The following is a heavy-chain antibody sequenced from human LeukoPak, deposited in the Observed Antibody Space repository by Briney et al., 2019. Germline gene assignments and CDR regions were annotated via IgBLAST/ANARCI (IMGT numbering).Heavy chain of an antibody. Sequence: GGSLRLSCAASGSTFSSYAMSWVRQAPGKGLEWVSSISGGGGSTYYADSVKGRFTISRDNSKNTLYLQMNSLRAEDTAVHFCARLPTAINGFFDPWGQGTLVTVSS. CDR3: ARLPTAINGFFDP. CDR2: ISGGGGST. D-gene: IGHD2-2*01. J-gene: IGHJ5*02. V-gene: IGHV3-23*01. CDR1: GSTFSSYA.